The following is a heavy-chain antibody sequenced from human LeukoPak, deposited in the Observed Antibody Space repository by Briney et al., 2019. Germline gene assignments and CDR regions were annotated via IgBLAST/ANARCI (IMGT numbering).Heavy chain of an antibody. D-gene: IGHD3-10*01. CDR1: GFILSSYS. V-gene: IGHV3-23*01. CDR3: ARVSGSYYYMDV. Sequence: PGGSLRLSCVASGFILSSYSMSWVRQAPGKGLEWVSAISGSGGSTYYADSVKGRFTISRDNSKNTLYLQMNSLRAEDTAVYYCARVSGSYYYMDVWGKGTTVTISS. CDR2: ISGSGGST. J-gene: IGHJ6*03.